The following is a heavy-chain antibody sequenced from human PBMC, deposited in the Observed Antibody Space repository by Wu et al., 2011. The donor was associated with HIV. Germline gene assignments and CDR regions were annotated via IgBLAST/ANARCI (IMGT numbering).Heavy chain of an antibody. CDR3: GRGRLGIYYYSTTWTS. J-gene: IGHJ6*03. Sequence: QVQLVQSGAEVKKPGASMKVSCKASGYTFTGYYIHWVRQAPGQGLEWMGWISAYNGYTNYAQKLQGRVTMTTDTSTSAAYMELRSLRSDDTAVYYCGRGRLGIYYYSTTWTSGHRDYGH. V-gene: IGHV1-18*04. D-gene: IGHD3-16*01. CDR1: GYTFTGYY. CDR2: ISAYNGYT.